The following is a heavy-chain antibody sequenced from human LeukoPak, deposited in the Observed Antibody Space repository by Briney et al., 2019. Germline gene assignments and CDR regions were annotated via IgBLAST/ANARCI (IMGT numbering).Heavy chain of an antibody. D-gene: IGHD3-10*01. CDR3: AREAVWFGHKNYFYYYMDV. J-gene: IGHJ6*03. V-gene: IGHV4-59*11. CDR1: GGSISSHY. CDR2: IYYSGST. Sequence: SETLSLTCTVSGGSISSHYWSWIRQPPGKGLEWIGYIYYSGSTNYNPSLKSRVTISVDTSKNQFSLKLSSVTAADTAVYYCAREAVWFGHKNYFYYYMDVWGKGTTVTVSS.